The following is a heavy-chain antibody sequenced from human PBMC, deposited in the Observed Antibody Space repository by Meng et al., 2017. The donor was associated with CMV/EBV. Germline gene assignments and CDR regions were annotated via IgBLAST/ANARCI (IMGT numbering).Heavy chain of an antibody. CDR2: INHSGST. D-gene: IGHD3-3*01. CDR3: ARGSRRLPRFNWFDP. Sequence: QLQQWAAGLLKPSETLSLPCAVYGGSFSGYYWSWIRQPPGKGLEWIGEINHSGSTNYNPSLKSRVTISVDTSKNQFSLKLSSVTAADTAVYYCARGSRRLPRFNWFDPWGQGTLVTVSS. CDR1: GGSFSGYY. J-gene: IGHJ5*02. V-gene: IGHV4-34*01.